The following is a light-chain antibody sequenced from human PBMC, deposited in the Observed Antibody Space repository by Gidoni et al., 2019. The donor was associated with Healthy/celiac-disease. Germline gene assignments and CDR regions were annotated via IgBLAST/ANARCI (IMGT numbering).Light chain of an antibody. CDR3: QQYGSSFSWR. CDR2: GAS. Sequence: EIVLTQSPGTLSLSPGERATLSCRASQSVSSSYLAWYQQKPGQAPRLLIYGASSRATGIPDRFSGSGSGTDFTLTISRLEPEDFAVYYCQQYGSSFSWRFXXXTKVEIK. V-gene: IGKV3-20*01. J-gene: IGKJ1*01. CDR1: QSVSSSY.